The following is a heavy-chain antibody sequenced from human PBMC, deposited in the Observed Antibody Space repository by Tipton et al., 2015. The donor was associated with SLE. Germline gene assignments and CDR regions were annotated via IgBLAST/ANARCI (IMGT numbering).Heavy chain of an antibody. CDR1: GGSINNYY. Sequence: TLSLTCTVSGGSINNYYWTWIRQTPGKGLEWIGCIYYSGSTNYNPSLKSRVTISVDRSKNQFSLKLSSLTAADTAVYYCASGEVVEAHLEEYFYMDVWGKGTTVTVSS. CDR3: ASGEVVEAHLEEYFYMDV. V-gene: IGHV4-59*01. CDR2: IYYSGST. D-gene: IGHD3-22*01. J-gene: IGHJ6*03.